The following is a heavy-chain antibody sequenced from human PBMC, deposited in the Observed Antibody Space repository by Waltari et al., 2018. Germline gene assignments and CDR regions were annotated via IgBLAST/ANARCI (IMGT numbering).Heavy chain of an antibody. Sequence: EVQLVASGGGLVQPGGSLRLYCAAYGFTFSRYAMSWVRQAQGKGLEWVSALSGSGGSTYYADSVKGRFTISRDNSKNTLYLQMNSLRAEDTAVYYCAKGGMVYARGAEYFQHWGQGTLVTVSS. D-gene: IGHD2-8*01. V-gene: IGHV3-23*04. CDR3: AKGGMVYARGAEYFQH. J-gene: IGHJ1*01. CDR1: GFTFSRYA. CDR2: LSGSGGST.